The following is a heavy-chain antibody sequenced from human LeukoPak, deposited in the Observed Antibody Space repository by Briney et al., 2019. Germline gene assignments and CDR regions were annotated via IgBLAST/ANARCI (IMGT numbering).Heavy chain of an antibody. J-gene: IGHJ4*02. CDR2: ISSSGSTI. D-gene: IGHD5-12*01. Sequence: GSLRLSCAASGFTFSDYYMSWIRQAPGKGLEWVSYISSSGSTIYYADSVKGRFTISRDNAKNSLYLQMNSLRAEDTAVYYCARGPDIVATISYYFDYWGQGTLVTVSS. CDR1: GFTFSDYY. V-gene: IGHV3-11*01. CDR3: ARGPDIVATISYYFDY.